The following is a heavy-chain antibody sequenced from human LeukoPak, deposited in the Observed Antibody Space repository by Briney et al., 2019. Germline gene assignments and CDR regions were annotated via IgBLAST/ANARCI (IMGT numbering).Heavy chain of an antibody. Sequence: GESLKISCEVSGYSFPNYWIGWVRQMPGKDLEWVAIIHPGNSDTRYSPSFRGQVTISADKSTSTAYLQWNSLKASDTAMYYCARHNNYAFDYLGQGTLVAVSS. V-gene: IGHV5-51*01. CDR2: IHPGNSDT. D-gene: IGHD5-18*01. CDR1: GYSFPNYW. J-gene: IGHJ4*02. CDR3: ARHNNYAFDY.